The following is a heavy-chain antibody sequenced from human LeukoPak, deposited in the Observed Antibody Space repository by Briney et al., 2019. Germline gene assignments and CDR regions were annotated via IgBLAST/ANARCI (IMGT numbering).Heavy chain of an antibody. CDR2: IYSGGST. Sequence: GGSLRLSCAASGFTFEYYGINWVRQAPGKGLEWVSLIYSGGSTYYADSVKGRFTISRDNSKNTLYLQMNSLRAEDTAVYYCARRAGGYSHPYDYWGQGTLVTVSS. D-gene: IGHD4-23*01. V-gene: IGHV3-53*01. CDR3: ARRAGGYSHPYDY. CDR1: GFTFEYYG. J-gene: IGHJ4*02.